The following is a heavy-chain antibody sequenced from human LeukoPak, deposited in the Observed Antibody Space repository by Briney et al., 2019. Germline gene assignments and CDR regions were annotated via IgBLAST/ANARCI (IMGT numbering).Heavy chain of an antibody. J-gene: IGHJ6*04. CDR1: GGSFSGYY. V-gene: IGHV4-34*01. CDR3: ARDWSYYGMDV. D-gene: IGHD3/OR15-3a*01. Sequence: SETLSLTCAVYGGSFSGYYWNWIRQPPGKGLEWIGEISHSGSTNYNPSLKSRVTISIDTSKNQFSLKLSSVTAADTAVYHCARDWSYYGMDVWGKGTTVTVSS. CDR2: ISHSGST.